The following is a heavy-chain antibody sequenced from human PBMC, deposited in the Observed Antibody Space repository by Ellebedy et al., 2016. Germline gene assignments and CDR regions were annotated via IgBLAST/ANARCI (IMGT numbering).Heavy chain of an antibody. CDR2: INDSGTT. CDR1: GGSFSGYY. CDR3: VRQDDFWSGAPPDS. D-gene: IGHD3-3*01. Sequence: SETLSLTCAVYGGSFSGYYWTLIRQSPGKGLEWIGEINDSGTTNYNPSLKSRVSISVDTSQRQFSLRVSSVTAADTAVYFCVRQDDFWSGAPPDSWGRGILVTVSS. J-gene: IGHJ4*02. V-gene: IGHV4-34*01.